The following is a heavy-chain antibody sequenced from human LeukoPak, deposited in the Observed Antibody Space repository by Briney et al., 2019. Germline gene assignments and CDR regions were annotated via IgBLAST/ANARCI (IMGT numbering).Heavy chain of an antibody. CDR1: GFTFSTYG. D-gene: IGHD2-21*01. CDR3: AKEFNRGLPDY. CDR2: ISYDGSNE. V-gene: IGHV3-30*18. J-gene: IGHJ4*02. Sequence: GGSLRLSCAASGFTFSTYGMHWVRQAPGKGLEWVAVISYDGSNEYYADSVKGRFTISRDNSKNTLYLQMSSLRAEDTAVYYCAKEFNRGLPDYWGQGTLVTVPS.